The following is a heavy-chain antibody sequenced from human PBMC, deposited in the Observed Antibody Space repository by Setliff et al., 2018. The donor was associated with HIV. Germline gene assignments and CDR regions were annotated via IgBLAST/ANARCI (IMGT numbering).Heavy chain of an antibody. V-gene: IGHV4-61*09. D-gene: IGHD5-12*01. J-gene: IGHJ6*03. Sequence: SETLSLTCSVSGDSISSGSYYWSWIRLPAGKGLEWIGQTHTTGTTNCNPSLKSRVTISVDTSKNQFSLRLNSVTAADTAVYYCARGATLLPGYSDRWEYFYMDVWGKGTTVTVSS. CDR2: THTTGTT. CDR1: GDSISSGSYY. CDR3: ARGATLLPGYSDRWEYFYMDV.